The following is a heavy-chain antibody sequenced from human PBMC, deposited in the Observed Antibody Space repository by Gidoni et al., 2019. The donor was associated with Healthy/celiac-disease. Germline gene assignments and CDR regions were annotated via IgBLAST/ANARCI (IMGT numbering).Heavy chain of an antibody. Sequence: QLQLQESGPGLVKTSETLSLTCTVSGCSISSSSYYWGWIRQPPGKGREWIGSIYYSGSTYYNPPFKGRVTISVDTSKTQFSLKLSSVTAADTAVYYCARPTSGYSSGWYAFDIWGKGTMVTVSS. CDR3: ARPTSGYSSGWYAFDI. V-gene: IGHV4-39*01. D-gene: IGHD6-19*01. J-gene: IGHJ3*02. CDR2: IYYSGST. CDR1: GCSISSSSYY.